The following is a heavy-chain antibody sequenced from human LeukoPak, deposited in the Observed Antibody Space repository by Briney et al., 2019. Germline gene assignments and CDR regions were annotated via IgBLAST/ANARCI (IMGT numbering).Heavy chain of an antibody. CDR2: ISSSTNSYT. V-gene: IGHV3-11*05. Sequence: GGSLRLSCAASGFTFSDYYMSWIRQAPGKGLEWLSYISSSTNSYTNYADSVKGRFTISRDNAKNSLYLQMNSLRAEDTAVYYCARGTHQPSRQIDYWGQGTLVSVSS. D-gene: IGHD1-14*01. CDR3: ARGTHQPSRQIDY. CDR1: GFTFSDYY. J-gene: IGHJ4*02.